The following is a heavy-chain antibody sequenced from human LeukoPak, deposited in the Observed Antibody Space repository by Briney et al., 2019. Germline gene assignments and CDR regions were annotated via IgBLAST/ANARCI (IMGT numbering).Heavy chain of an antibody. CDR1: GFTFSSYA. J-gene: IGHJ6*02. CDR2: ISGSGGST. V-gene: IGHV3-23*01. CDR3: AKAASSSWPSYYYGMDV. Sequence: GGSLRLSCAASGFTFSSYAMSWVRQAPGKGLEWVSAISGSGGSTYYADSVKGRFTISRDNSKNALYLQMSSLRVDDTAVYYCAKAASSSWPSYYYGMDVWGQGTTVTVSS. D-gene: IGHD6-13*01.